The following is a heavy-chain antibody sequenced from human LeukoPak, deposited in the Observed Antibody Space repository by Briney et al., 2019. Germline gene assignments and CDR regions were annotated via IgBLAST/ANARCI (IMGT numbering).Heavy chain of an antibody. D-gene: IGHD6-25*01. CDR2: IFYIGST. CDR1: VGSISSSSYY. V-gene: IGHV4-39*01. CDR3: ARGRGNYYYYGMDV. Sequence: PSETLSLTCTVSVGSISSSSYYWGWVRQPPGKGVEWIGSIFYIGSTYYNPSLKSRVTISVDTPKSQFSLKLSSVTAAGTAVYYCARGRGNYYYYGMDVWGQGTTVTVSS. J-gene: IGHJ6*02.